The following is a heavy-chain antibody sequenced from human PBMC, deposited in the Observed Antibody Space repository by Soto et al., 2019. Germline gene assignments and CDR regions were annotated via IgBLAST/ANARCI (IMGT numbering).Heavy chain of an antibody. Sequence: GCVKVSCKASGYKFTHFYITWVRQAPGQGLQWMGAISPHNFNTNYAQKFRGSCTLTTEKSTNTAYMDLRSLTSDDTAVYYCARDEGGYDILTGYYKAHHFDYWGQGVPVTVSS. D-gene: IGHD3-9*01. CDR1: GYKFTHFY. V-gene: IGHV1-18*01. J-gene: IGHJ4*02. CDR2: ISPHNFNT. CDR3: ARDEGGYDILTGYYKAHHFDY.